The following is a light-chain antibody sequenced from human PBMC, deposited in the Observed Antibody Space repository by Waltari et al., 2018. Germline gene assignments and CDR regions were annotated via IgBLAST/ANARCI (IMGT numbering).Light chain of an antibody. V-gene: IGKV1-12*01. CDR2: FAS. CDR1: QNVNNW. CDR3: QQANSFPPGT. J-gene: IGKJ3*01. Sequence: DPQMTQSPSSVSASIGDTVTIPCRASQNVNNWVAWYQQKPGKAPKLLIYFASALQTGVPSRFSGSGSGTHFTLTINDLQPEDFATYYCQQANSFPPGTFGPGTTVDIK.